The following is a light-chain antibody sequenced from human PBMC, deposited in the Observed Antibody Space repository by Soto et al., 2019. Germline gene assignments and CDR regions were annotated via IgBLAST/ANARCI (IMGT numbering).Light chain of an antibody. Sequence: EIVLTQSPATLSLSPGERATLSCRASQSVDSYLAWYQQKPGQAPSLLIYDASNRATGIPGRFSGSGSGTDFPLTISSLEPEDFAVYYCQQRRNWPPVTFGQGTRLEIK. CDR3: QQRRNWPPVT. J-gene: IGKJ5*01. CDR2: DAS. CDR1: QSVDSY. V-gene: IGKV3-11*01.